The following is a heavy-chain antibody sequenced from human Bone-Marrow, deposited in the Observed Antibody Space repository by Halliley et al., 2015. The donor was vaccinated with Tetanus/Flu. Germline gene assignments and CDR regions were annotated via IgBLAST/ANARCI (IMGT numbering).Heavy chain of an antibody. D-gene: IGHD5-18*01. J-gene: IGHJ4*02. V-gene: IGHV4-39*01. Sequence: IFFPGSPYPTPSFKSRLSISVDTSKNQFSLNLTSVAAADTAIYYCARWKHLWLGDQARLFDKWGQGTLVTVSS. CDR2: IFFPGSP. CDR3: ARWKHLWLGDQARLFDK.